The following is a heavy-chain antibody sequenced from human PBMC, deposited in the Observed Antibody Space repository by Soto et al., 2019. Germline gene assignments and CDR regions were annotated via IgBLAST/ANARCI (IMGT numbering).Heavy chain of an antibody. J-gene: IGHJ6*02. CDR1: DGPITTTTW. CDR3: ATQTISYTWGV. Sequence: QVQLQESGPGLVKPSETLSLTCAVSDGPITTTTWWAWVRLPPGKGLEWIGELHHDGTTNYNPSLESRITMSLDKSNNHFSLKLTSVTAADTAIYYCATQTISYTWGVWGRGTTVTVSS. D-gene: IGHD3-16*01. V-gene: IGHV4-4*02. CDR2: LHHDGTT.